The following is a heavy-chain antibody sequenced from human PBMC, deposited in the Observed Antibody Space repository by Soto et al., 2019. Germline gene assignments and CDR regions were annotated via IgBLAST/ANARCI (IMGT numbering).Heavy chain of an antibody. CDR1: GYTFTSYY. CDR3: ARGGDIVVVTAISLEYFQH. J-gene: IGHJ1*01. D-gene: IGHD2-21*02. V-gene: IGHV1-46*01. CDR2: INPSGGST. Sequence: QVQLVQSGAEVKKPGASVKVSCKASGYTFTSYYMHWVRQAPGQGLEWMGIINPSGGSTSYAQKFQGRVTMTRDTSTSTVYMELSSLRSEDTAVYYCARGGDIVVVTAISLEYFQHWGQGTLVTVSS.